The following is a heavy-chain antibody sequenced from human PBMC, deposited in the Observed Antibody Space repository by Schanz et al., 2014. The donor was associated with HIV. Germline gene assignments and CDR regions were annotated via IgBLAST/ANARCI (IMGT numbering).Heavy chain of an antibody. CDR1: GGTFSSYA. CDR2: FIPVSGTA. V-gene: IGHV1-69*01. D-gene: IGHD1-26*01. CDR3: ARGRYSGSYYNY. J-gene: IGHJ4*02. Sequence: QVQVVQSGAEVKKPGSSVKVSCKASGGTFSSYAISWVRQAPGQGLEWMGGFIPVSGTASYAQMFQGRVKIIADESTSTAYMELSSLRSEDTAVYYCARGRYSGSYYNYWGQGTLVTVSS.